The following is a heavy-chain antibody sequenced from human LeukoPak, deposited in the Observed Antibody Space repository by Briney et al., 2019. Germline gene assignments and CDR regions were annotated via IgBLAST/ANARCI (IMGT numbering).Heavy chain of an antibody. V-gene: IGHV1-2*02. CDR2: INPNSGCT. D-gene: IGHD3-3*01. J-gene: IGHJ3*02. CDR1: GYTFTGYY. CDR3: AGGFWSGSPSNDAFDI. Sequence: ASVKVSCKASGYTFTGYYMHWVRQAPGQGLEWMGWINPNSGCTNYAQKFQGRVTMTRDTSISTAYMELSRLRSDDTAVYYCAGGFWSGSPSNDAFDIWGQGTMVTVSS.